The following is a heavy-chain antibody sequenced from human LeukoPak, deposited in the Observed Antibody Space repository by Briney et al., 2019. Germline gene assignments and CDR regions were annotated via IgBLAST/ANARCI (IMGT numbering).Heavy chain of an antibody. CDR1: GFTFSTYW. J-gene: IGHJ4*02. D-gene: IGHD1-26*01. V-gene: IGHV3-53*05. CDR3: AKDQRWESPHYLDS. Sequence: GGSLRLSCAASGFTFSTYWMTWVRQAPGKGLECVSFIYSGGSTYYADSVRGRFTISRDNSKNTLYVQMNSLRDEDTAVYYCAKDQRWESPHYLDSWGQGTLVTVSS. CDR2: IYSGGST.